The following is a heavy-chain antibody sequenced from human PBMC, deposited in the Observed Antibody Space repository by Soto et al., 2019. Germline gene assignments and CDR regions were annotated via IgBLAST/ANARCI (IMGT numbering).Heavy chain of an antibody. J-gene: IGHJ4*02. CDR1: GFTFSNAW. V-gene: IGHV3-15*07. D-gene: IGHD2-2*01. CDR3: TTDLVVVGPAVPRGAGY. CDR2: IKSKTDGGTT. Sequence: EVQLVESGGGLVKPGGSLRLSCAASGFTFSNAWMNWVRQAPGKGLEWVGRIKSKTDGGTTDYAAPVKGRFTISRDDSKNTLYLQMNSLKTEDKAVYYWTTDLVVVGPAVPRGAGYWGQGTLVTVSS.